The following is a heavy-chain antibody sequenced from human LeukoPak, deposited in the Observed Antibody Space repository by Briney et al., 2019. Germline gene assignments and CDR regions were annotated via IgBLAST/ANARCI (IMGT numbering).Heavy chain of an antibody. V-gene: IGHV3-21*01. J-gene: IGHJ5*02. CDR3: ARNYDSSGYGYNWFDP. Sequence: GGSLRLSCAASGFTFSTYSMNWVRQAPGKGLEWVSSITGSSSFIYYADSVTGRFAISRDNAKNSLHVQMNSLRAEDTAVYYCARNYDSSGYGYNWFDPWGQGTLVTVSS. CDR2: ITGSSSFI. D-gene: IGHD3-22*01. CDR1: GFTFSTYS.